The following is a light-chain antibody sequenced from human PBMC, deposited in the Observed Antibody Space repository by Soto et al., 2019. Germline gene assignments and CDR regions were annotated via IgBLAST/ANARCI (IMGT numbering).Light chain of an antibody. CDR3: QQAASFPLI. CDR1: QGITSW. CDR2: AAS. J-gene: IGKJ4*01. V-gene: IGKV1-12*01. Sequence: DIQMTQSPSSVSAFVGDRVTITCRASQGITSWLAWYQQKPGKASELLVYAASSLQSGVPSRFSGSGSGTDFTLTISSLQPEDSGTYYCQQAASFPLIFGGGTKVEIK.